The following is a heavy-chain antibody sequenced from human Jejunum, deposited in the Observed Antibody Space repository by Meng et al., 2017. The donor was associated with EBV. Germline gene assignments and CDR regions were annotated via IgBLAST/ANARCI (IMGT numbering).Heavy chain of an antibody. CDR1: GYTFTNYP. D-gene: IGHD3/OR15-3a*01. V-gene: IGHV1-3*01. J-gene: IGHJ4*02. Sequence: QVPRVQSGAEVKKPGASVKLSCKASGYTFTNYPIHWVRQAPGQRPEWMGCINPGNGETEFSQKFQGRVTITRDTSATTAYMELTSLRSEDTAVYYCASRPGFNIGPFDYWGQGTLVTVSS. CDR2: INPGNGET. CDR3: ASRPGFNIGPFDY.